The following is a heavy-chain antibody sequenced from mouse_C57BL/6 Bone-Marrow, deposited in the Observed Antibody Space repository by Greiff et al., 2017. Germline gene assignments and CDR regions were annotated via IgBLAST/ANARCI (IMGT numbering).Heavy chain of an antibody. CDR3: ARGGYDYVDY. D-gene: IGHD2-3*01. V-gene: IGHV5-4*03. CDR2: ISDGGSYT. CDR1: GFTFSSYA. J-gene: IGHJ2*01. Sequence: EVKVVESGGGLVKPGGSLTLSCAASGFTFSSYAMSWVRQTPEKRLEWVATISDGGSYTYYPANVQGRFTISRDNAKNNLYLQMSQLKSEDTAMYYGARGGYDYVDYWGQGTTLTVSS.